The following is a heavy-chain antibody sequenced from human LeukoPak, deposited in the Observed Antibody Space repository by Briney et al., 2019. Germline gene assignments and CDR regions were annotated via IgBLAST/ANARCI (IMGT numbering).Heavy chain of an antibody. J-gene: IGHJ4*02. Sequence: GGSLRLSCAASGFTVSSNYMSWVRQAPGKGLEWVSVIYSGGSTYYADSVKGRFTISRDNSKNTLYLQMNSLRAEDTAVYYCARDKGRFNFDYWGQGTLVTVSS. CDR2: IYSGGST. V-gene: IGHV3-66*02. CDR1: GFTVSSNY. CDR3: ARDKGRFNFDY. D-gene: IGHD3-10*01.